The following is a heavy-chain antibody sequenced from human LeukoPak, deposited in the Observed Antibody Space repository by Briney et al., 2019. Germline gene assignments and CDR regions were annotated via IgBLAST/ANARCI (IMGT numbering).Heavy chain of an antibody. Sequence: SETLSLTCTVSGGSISTSSYYWGWLRQPPGKGLEWIGSIYYSGSTYYNPSLKSRVTISVDTSKNQFSLTLSSVTAADTAVYYCARLGRLYSSSPGLIDYWGQGTLVTVSS. CDR2: IYYSGST. D-gene: IGHD6-6*01. J-gene: IGHJ4*02. V-gene: IGHV4-39*01. CDR3: ARLGRLYSSSPGLIDY. CDR1: GGSISTSSYY.